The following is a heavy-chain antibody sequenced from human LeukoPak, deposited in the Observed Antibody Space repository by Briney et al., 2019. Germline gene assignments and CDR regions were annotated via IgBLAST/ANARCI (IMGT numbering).Heavy chain of an antibody. CDR2: INPNSGGT. Sequence: ASVKVSCKASGYTFTGYYIHWVRQAPGQGLEWMGWINPNSGGTNYAQKFQGRVTMTRDTSISTAYMELSRLRSDDTAVYYCARDGLGYCSSTSCPPEIDYWGQGTLVTVSS. D-gene: IGHD2-2*01. CDR1: GYTFTGYY. CDR3: ARDGLGYCSSTSCPPEIDY. V-gene: IGHV1-2*02. J-gene: IGHJ4*02.